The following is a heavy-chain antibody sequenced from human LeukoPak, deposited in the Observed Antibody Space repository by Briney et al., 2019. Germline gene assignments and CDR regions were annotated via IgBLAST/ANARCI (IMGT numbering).Heavy chain of an antibody. D-gene: IGHD3-3*01. Sequence: SETQSRNCTVTGAPISSSSYYWGWTRQPSGNGLERPASIYYSGSTYYNPSLKSRVTISVDTSQSKFNLRLNTLTAANTAVYYCARHVRFFGRLSSYYFDYWGQGTLVTVSS. V-gene: IGHV4-39*01. CDR3: ARHVRFFGRLSSYYFDY. CDR2: IYYSGST. CDR1: GAPISSSSYY. J-gene: IGHJ4*02.